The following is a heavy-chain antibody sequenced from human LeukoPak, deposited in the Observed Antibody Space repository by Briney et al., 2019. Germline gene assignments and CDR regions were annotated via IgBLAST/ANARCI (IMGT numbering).Heavy chain of an antibody. CDR2: IIPILGIA. CDR1: GGTFSSYA. D-gene: IGHD2-21*02. V-gene: IGHV1-69*04. CDR3: DLYCGGDCYPQDI. Sequence: ASVKVSCKASGGTFSSYAISWVRQAPGQGLEWMGRIIPILGIANYAQKFQGRVTITADKSTSTAYMELSSLRSEDTAVYYCDLYCGGDCYPQDIWGQGTMVTVSS. J-gene: IGHJ3*02.